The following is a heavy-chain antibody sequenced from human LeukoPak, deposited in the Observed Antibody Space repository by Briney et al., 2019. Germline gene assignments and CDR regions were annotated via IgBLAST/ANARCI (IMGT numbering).Heavy chain of an antibody. CDR2: IIPILGIA. Sequence: SVKVSCKASGGTFSSYAISWVRQAPGQGLEWMGRIIPILGIANYAQKFQGRVTITADKSTSTAYMELSSLRSEDTAVYYCARDHDNYCDSSGYYVDYWGQGTLVTVSS. CDR3: ARDHDNYCDSSGYYVDY. V-gene: IGHV1-69*04. D-gene: IGHD3-22*01. J-gene: IGHJ4*02. CDR1: GGTFSSYA.